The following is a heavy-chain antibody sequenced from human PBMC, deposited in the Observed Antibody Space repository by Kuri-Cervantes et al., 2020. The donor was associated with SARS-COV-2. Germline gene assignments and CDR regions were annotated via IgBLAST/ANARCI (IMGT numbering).Heavy chain of an antibody. CDR3: ARGPAVRLGELMS. Sequence: GGPLRLSCTASGFTFSSYGMHWVRQAPGKGLEWVAVIWYDGSNKYYADSVKGRFTISRDNSKNTLYLQMNSLRAEDTAVYYCARGPAVRLGELMSWGQGTLVTVSS. CDR2: IWYDGSNK. D-gene: IGHD3-16*01. J-gene: IGHJ4*02. V-gene: IGHV3-33*01. CDR1: GFTFSSYG.